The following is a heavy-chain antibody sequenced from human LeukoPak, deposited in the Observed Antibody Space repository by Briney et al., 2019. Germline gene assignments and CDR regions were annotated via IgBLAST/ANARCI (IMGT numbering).Heavy chain of an antibody. D-gene: IGHD3-3*01. V-gene: IGHV3-7*01. Sequence: QTGGSLRLSCAASGFTFSSYWMSWVRQAPGKGLEWVANIKQDGSEKYYVDSVKGRFTISRDNAKNSLYLQMNSLRAEDTAVYYCARDEGYYAHPFFDSWGQGTLVTVSS. J-gene: IGHJ5*01. CDR1: GFTFSSYW. CDR2: IKQDGSEK. CDR3: ARDEGYYAHPFFDS.